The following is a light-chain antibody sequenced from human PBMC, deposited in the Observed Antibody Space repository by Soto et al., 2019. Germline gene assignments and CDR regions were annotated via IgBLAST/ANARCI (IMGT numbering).Light chain of an antibody. V-gene: IGKV3-15*01. CDR1: QSVSSH. CDR3: QQYINLWT. Sequence: EILLTQSPATLSVSPWERASLSCIASQSVSSHLAWYQQQPGQAPRVLIYGASTRATGSPARFSGSGSGTEFTLTISSLQSEDFAVYYCQQYINLWTCGQGTKVDI. CDR2: GAS. J-gene: IGKJ1*01.